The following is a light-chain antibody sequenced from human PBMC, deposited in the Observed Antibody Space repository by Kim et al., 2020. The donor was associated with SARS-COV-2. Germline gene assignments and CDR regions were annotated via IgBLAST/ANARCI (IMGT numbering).Light chain of an antibody. CDR1: SSDVGGCNF. Sequence: QSVTISCPGTSSDVGGCNFVSWYQQHPGKAPRLMMFDVIKRPSGVPDRFSGSKSGNTASLTISGLQAEDEADYYCCSYYGGTHTVVFGGGTQLTVL. V-gene: IGLV2-11*03. J-gene: IGLJ2*01. CDR3: CSYYGGTHTVV. CDR2: DVI.